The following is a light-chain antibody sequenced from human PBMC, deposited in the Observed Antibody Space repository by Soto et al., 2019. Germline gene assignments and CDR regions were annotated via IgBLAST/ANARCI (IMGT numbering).Light chain of an antibody. CDR1: QSISSY. J-gene: IGKJ3*01. CDR2: AAS. CDR3: QQSYSTLFT. Sequence: DIQMTQSPSSLSASVGDRVTITCRASQSISSYLNWYQQKPGKAPKLLIYAASSLQSGFPSRFSGSGSGTDFTLTISSLQPEDFATYYCQQSYSTLFTFGPGTKGDIK. V-gene: IGKV1-39*01.